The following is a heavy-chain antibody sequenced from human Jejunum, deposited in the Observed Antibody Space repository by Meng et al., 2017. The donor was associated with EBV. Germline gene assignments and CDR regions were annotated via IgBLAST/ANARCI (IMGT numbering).Heavy chain of an antibody. D-gene: IGHD3-3*01. V-gene: IGHV4-4*02. J-gene: IGHJ4*02. CDR1: RDSIRSSNW. Sequence: QVQLPVSCPGLVKPSVALSLPSSGSRDSIRSSNWWSWVRQPPGKGLEWIGEIYHSGSTTYNPSLKSRVTISVDKSKNQFSLKLSSVTAADTAVYYCARYGSGYFPALWYWGQGTLVTVSS. CDR3: ARYGSGYFPALWY. CDR2: IYHSGST.